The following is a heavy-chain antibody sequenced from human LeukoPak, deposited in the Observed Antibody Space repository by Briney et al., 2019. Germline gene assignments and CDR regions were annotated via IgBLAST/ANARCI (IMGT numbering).Heavy chain of an antibody. CDR1: RFTFSSYA. CDR3: AKGESEYQLLFLVG. CDR2: ISGSGGST. D-gene: IGHD2-2*01. V-gene: IGHV3-23*01. Sequence: GGSLRLSCAASRFTFSSYAMSWVRQAPGKGLEWVSAISGSGGSTYYADSVKGRFTISRDNSKNTLYLQMNSLRAEDTAVYYCAKGESEYQLLFLVGWGQGTLVTVSS. J-gene: IGHJ4*02.